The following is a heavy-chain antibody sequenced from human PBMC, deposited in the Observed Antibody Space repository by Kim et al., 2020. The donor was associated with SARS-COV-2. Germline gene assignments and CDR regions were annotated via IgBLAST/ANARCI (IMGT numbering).Heavy chain of an antibody. Sequence: KSRVTISVDTSKNQFSLKLSSVTAADTAVYYCARLARVTFFGVVIAGNFDYWGQGTLVTVSS. CDR3: ARLARVTFFGVVIAGNFDY. V-gene: IGHV4-59*08. J-gene: IGHJ4*02. D-gene: IGHD3-3*01.